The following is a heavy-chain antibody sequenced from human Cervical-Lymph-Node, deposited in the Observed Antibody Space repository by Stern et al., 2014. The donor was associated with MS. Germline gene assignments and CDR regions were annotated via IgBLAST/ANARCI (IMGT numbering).Heavy chain of an antibody. J-gene: IGHJ5*02. Sequence: EVQLAESGGGVVRPGGSLRLSCAASGFTFDDYGMSWVRQAPGKGLEWFAGMNWNVGSTGYADSVKGRFTISRDNAKNSLYLQMNSLRAEDTALYHCARSLRSWFDPWGQGTLVTVSS. CDR2: MNWNVGST. D-gene: IGHD1-26*01. V-gene: IGHV3-20*01. CDR1: GFTFDDYG. CDR3: ARSLRSWFDP.